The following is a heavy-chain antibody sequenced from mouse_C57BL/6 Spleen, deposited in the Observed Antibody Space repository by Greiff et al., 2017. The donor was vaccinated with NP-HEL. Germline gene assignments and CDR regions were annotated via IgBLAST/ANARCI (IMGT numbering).Heavy chain of an antibody. V-gene: IGHV5-6*01. CDR2: ISSGGSYT. CDR1: GFTFSSYG. J-gene: IGHJ1*03. D-gene: IGHD1-1*01. Sequence: EVKLMESGGDLVKPGGSLKLSCAASGFTFSSYGMSWVRQTPDKRLEWVATISSGGSYTYYPDSVKGRFTISRDNAKNTLYLQMSSLKSEDTAMYYCARNDYYGSSYGYFDVWGTGTTVTVSS. CDR3: ARNDYYGSSYGYFDV.